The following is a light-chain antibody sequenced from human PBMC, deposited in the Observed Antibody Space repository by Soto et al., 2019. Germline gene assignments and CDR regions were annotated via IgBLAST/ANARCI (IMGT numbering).Light chain of an antibody. CDR1: SSDVGGYHY. Sequence: QSALTQPPSASGSPGQSVTISCTGSSSDVGGYHYVSWYQQHPGKAPKLLIYEGSKRPSGVPDRLSGSKSGNTASLTVSGLQAEDGADYYCSSYGGGNTVVFGGGAKLTVL. V-gene: IGLV2-8*01. CDR2: EGS. CDR3: SSYGGGNTVV. J-gene: IGLJ2*01.